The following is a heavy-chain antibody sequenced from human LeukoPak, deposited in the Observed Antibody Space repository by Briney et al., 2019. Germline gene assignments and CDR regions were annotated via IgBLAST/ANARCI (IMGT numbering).Heavy chain of an antibody. CDR1: GYTFTGYY. Sequence: ASVKVSCTASGYTFTGYYMHWVRQAPGQGLEWMGWINPNSGGTNYAQKFQGRVTMTRDTSISTAYMELSRLRSDDTAVYYCARDRGGAVAGSFDYWGQGTLVTVSS. D-gene: IGHD6-19*01. CDR2: INPNSGGT. CDR3: ARDRGGAVAGSFDY. J-gene: IGHJ4*02. V-gene: IGHV1-2*02.